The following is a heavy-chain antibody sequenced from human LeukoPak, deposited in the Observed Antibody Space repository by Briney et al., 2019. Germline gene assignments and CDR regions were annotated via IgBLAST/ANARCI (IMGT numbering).Heavy chain of an antibody. J-gene: IGHJ6*02. V-gene: IGHV3-15*01. CDR2: IKSKTDGGTT. Sequence: PGGSLRLSCAASGFTFTNAWMSWVRQAPGKGLEWVGRIKSKTDGGTTDYAAPVEGRFTISRDDSKNTLYLQMNSLKTEDTAVYYCTTVGVVTAWDGMDVWGQGTTVTVSS. CDR1: GFTFTNAW. D-gene: IGHD2-21*02. CDR3: TTVGVVTAWDGMDV.